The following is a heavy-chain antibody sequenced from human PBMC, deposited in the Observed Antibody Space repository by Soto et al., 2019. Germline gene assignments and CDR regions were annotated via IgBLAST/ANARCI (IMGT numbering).Heavy chain of an antibody. J-gene: IGHJ4*02. D-gene: IGHD6-13*01. CDR1: EFTFSKFA. CDR3: AKGSSSSRPYYFDC. V-gene: IGHV3-23*01. CDR2: ITSTGGVT. Sequence: GGSLRLSCAASEFTFSKFAMSWIRQAPGKGLEWISAITSTGGVTYHSDSVKGRFTVSRDNSKNTLYLEMNSLRAEDTAIYYCAKGSSSSRPYYFDCWGQGTQVTVSS.